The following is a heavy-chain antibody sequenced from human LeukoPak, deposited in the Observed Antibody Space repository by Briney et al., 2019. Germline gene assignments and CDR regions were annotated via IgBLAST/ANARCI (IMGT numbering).Heavy chain of an antibody. CDR2: IKQDGSER. D-gene: IGHD1-7*01. V-gene: IGHV3-7*01. CDR3: ASRAGKPGNTPWCFDY. CDR1: GFTFSNYW. J-gene: IGHJ4*02. Sequence: PGGSLRLSRAASGFTFSNYWMTWVRQAPGKGPEWVANIKQDGSERNYVDSVKGRFTIARDNSKNSLYLQMTSLRGEDTAVYYCASRAGKPGNTPWCFDYWGQGALVTVSS.